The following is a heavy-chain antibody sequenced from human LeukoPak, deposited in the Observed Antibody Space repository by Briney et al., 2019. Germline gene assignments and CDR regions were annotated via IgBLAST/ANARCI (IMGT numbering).Heavy chain of an antibody. D-gene: IGHD1-7*01. CDR3: AKRDNWNYPTGVDY. Sequence: SVKVSCKASGGTFSSYTISWVRQAPGQGLEWMGRIIPILGIANYAQKFQGRVTITADKSTSTAYMKLSSLRSEDTAVYYCAKRDNWNYPTGVDYWGQGTLVTVSS. V-gene: IGHV1-69*02. J-gene: IGHJ4*02. CDR2: IIPILGIA. CDR1: GGTFSSYT.